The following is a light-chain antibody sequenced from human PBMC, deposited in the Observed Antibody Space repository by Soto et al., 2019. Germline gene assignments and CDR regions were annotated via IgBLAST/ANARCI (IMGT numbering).Light chain of an antibody. J-gene: IGKJ1*01. CDR2: DAS. CDR3: QQRSNWPVT. V-gene: IGKV3-11*01. CDR1: QSVSTY. Sequence: EIVLTQSPATLSVSPGERATLSCRASQSVSTYLAWYQQKPGQAPRLLIYDASNRATGIPARFSGSGSGTDFTLTISSLEPEDFAVYYCQQRSNWPVTFGQGTKVEIK.